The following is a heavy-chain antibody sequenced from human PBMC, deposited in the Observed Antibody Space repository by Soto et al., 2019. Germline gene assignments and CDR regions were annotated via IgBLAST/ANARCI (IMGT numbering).Heavy chain of an antibody. CDR2: VNPSGGPT. D-gene: IGHD3-10*01. CDR3: AREGSYYFDSRIDY. V-gene: IGHV1-46*01. Sequence: QVRLVQSGAEVKKPGDSVSVSCKAPEYTFANHFIHWVRQAPGQGIEWMGIVNPSGGPTRYTQKFQGRVTMTRDTSTSTVYTVLSSLTSADTAVYYCAREGSYYFDSRIDYWGQGTLVTVSS. J-gene: IGHJ4*02. CDR1: EYTFANHF.